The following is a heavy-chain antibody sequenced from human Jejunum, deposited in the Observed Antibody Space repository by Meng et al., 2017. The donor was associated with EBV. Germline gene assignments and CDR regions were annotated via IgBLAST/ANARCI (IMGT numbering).Heavy chain of an antibody. D-gene: IGHD5-12*01. J-gene: IGHJ4*02. Sequence: QVQLLQSGAEGKKPGASVKLSCKTSGYTFIDYHVHWVRQAPGQGLEWMGILNPNNGATSYAQRIRGRVTMTRDTSTSTVYMELSSLRSEDTALYYCVGEIVAPYSFDQWGQGTLVTVSS. CDR1: GYTFIDYH. CDR2: LNPNNGAT. CDR3: VGEIVAPYSFDQ. V-gene: IGHV1-46*01.